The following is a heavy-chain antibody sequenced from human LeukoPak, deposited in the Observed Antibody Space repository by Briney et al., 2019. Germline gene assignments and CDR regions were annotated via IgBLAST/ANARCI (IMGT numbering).Heavy chain of an antibody. CDR1: GYTFTGYY. CDR2: INPNSGGT. CDR3: ARETLPGAVTYAFDI. J-gene: IGHJ3*02. Sequence: ASVKVSCKASGYTFTGYYMHWVRQAPGQGLEWMGWINPNSGGTNYAQKFQGRVTMTRDTSISTVYMELSSLRSEDTAVYYCARETLPGAVTYAFDIWGQGTMVTVSS. V-gene: IGHV1-2*02. D-gene: IGHD4-11*01.